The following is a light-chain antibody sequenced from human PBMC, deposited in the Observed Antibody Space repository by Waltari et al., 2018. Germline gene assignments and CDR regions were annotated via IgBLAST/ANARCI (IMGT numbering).Light chain of an antibody. Sequence: QSALTQPAPAPGSPGPSITIPCTGTSSDVGSYNLVPWYQQHPGKAPNLMISEVSKRPSGVSNRFSGSKSGNTASLTISGLQAEDEADYYCCSYAGSSSYVFGTGTKVTVL. V-gene: IGLV2-23*02. CDR3: CSYAGSSSYV. CDR1: SSDVGSYNL. CDR2: EVS. J-gene: IGLJ1*01.